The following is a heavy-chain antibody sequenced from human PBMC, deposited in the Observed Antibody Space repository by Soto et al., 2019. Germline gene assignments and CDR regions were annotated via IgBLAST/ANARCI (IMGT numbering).Heavy chain of an antibody. Sequence: GSLRLSCAASGFTFSSYAMSWVRQAPGKGLEWVSAISGSGGSTYYADSVKGRFTISRDNSKNTLYLQMNSLRAEDTAVYYCAKDRSRGYCSSTSCYPSYYYYMDVWGKGTTVTVSS. J-gene: IGHJ6*03. CDR1: GFTFSSYA. V-gene: IGHV3-23*01. CDR3: AKDRSRGYCSSTSCYPSYYYYMDV. D-gene: IGHD2-2*01. CDR2: ISGSGGST.